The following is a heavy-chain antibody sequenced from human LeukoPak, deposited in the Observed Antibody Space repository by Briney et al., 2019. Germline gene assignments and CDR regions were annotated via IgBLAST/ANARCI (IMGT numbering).Heavy chain of an antibody. J-gene: IGHJ6*02. V-gene: IGHV1-8*01. D-gene: IGHD3-22*01. CDR2: MNPNSGNT. CDR3: ARVKLRYYDSSGYDYYYYYGMDV. Sequence: ASVKVSCKASGYTFTSYDINWVRQATGQGLEWMGWMNPNSGNTGYAQKFQGRVTMTRNTSISTAYMELSSLRSEDTAVYYCARVKLRYYDSSGYDYYYYYGMDVWGQGTTVTVSS. CDR1: GYTFTSYD.